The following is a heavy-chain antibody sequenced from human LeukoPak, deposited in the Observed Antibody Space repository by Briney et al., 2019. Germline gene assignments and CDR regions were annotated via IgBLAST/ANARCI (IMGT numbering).Heavy chain of an antibody. V-gene: IGHV1-2*02. CDR2: INPNSGDT. D-gene: IGHD4-17*01. CDR1: GYTFTGYY. CDR3: ARERRQVTTAGVGC. Sequence: ASVKVSCKASGYTFTGYYLHWLRQAPGQGLEWMGWINPNSGDTNYAQKFQVRVTMTRATSISTAYMELSRLTADDTAVYYCARERRQVTTAGVGCWGQGTLVTVSS. J-gene: IGHJ4*02.